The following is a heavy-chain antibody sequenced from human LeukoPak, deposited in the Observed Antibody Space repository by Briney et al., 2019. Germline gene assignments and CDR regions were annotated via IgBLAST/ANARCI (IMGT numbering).Heavy chain of an antibody. D-gene: IGHD6-19*01. V-gene: IGHV4-34*01. CDR2: INHSGST. Sequence: PSETLSLTCAVYGGSFSGYYWSWIRQPPGKGLEWIGEINHSGSTNYNPSLKSRVTISVDTSKNQFSLKLSSVTAADTAVYYCARSFSGSKIDYWGQGTLVTVSS. J-gene: IGHJ4*02. CDR1: GGSFSGYY. CDR3: ARSFSGSKIDY.